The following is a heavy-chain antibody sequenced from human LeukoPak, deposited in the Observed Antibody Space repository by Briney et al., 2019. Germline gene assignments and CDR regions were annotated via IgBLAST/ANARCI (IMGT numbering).Heavy chain of an antibody. Sequence: GASVKVSCKASGYTFTSYGISWVRQAPGQGLEWMGWISAYNGNTNYAQKLQGRVTMTTDTSTSKAYMELRSLRSDDTAVYYCAIVAKLSSRIVVVPAALNEAYYYGMDVWGKGTTVTVSS. CDR1: GYTFTSYG. V-gene: IGHV1-18*04. CDR2: ISAYNGNT. D-gene: IGHD2-2*01. CDR3: AIVAKLSSRIVVVPAALNEAYYYGMDV. J-gene: IGHJ6*04.